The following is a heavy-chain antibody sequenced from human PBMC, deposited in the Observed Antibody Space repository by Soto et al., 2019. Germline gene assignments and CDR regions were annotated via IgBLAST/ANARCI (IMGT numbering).Heavy chain of an antibody. Sequence: ASVKVSCKASGYTFTSYYMHWVRQAPGQGLERMGIINPSGGSTSYAQKFQGRVTMTRDTSTSTVYMELSSLRSEDTAVYYCARDLGVDCSSTSCYRSPAPHDAFDIWGQGTMVTVSS. CDR2: INPSGGST. V-gene: IGHV1-46*03. CDR3: ARDLGVDCSSTSCYRSPAPHDAFDI. D-gene: IGHD2-2*01. J-gene: IGHJ3*02. CDR1: GYTFTSYY.